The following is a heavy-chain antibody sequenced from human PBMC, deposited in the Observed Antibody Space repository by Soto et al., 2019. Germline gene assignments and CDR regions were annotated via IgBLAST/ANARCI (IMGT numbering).Heavy chain of an antibody. CDR2: SRNKDNSYTT. V-gene: IGHV3-72*01. CDR3: ARGDYYDSSGPTV. J-gene: IGHJ4*02. Sequence: GGSLRLSCAASGFTFTDLYMDWLRQAPGKGLEWVGRSRNKDNSYTTEYAASVKGRFTISRDDSGKSLYLQMNSLKIEDTAVYHCARGDYYDSSGPTVWGPGTLVTVSS. CDR1: GFTFTDLY. D-gene: IGHD3-22*01.